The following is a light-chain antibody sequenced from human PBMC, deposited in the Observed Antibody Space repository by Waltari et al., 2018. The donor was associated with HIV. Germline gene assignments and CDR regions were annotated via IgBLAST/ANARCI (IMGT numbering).Light chain of an antibody. V-gene: IGKV4-1*01. CDR2: WAS. CDR3: QQYLSTPLT. Sequence: DVVLIQSPASLAVSLGERATIHCKSSPSVLYRSNKKNYLAWYQQKPGQPPKLLFYWASTRESGISDRFSASGSGTDFTLTITSLQVDDVAVYYCQQYLSTPLTFGGGTKVEI. J-gene: IGKJ4*01. CDR1: PSVLYRSNKKNY.